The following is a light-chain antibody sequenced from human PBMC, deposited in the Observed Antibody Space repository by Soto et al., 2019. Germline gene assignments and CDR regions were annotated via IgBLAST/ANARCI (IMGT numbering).Light chain of an antibody. V-gene: IGKV3-20*01. CDR2: GTS. Sequence: EIVLTQSPGTLSLSPGERATLSCRASQSVSSSYLAWYQQTPGQAPRLIIYGTSIRATGIPDRFSGSGSGTDFTLTITRLEPEDFAVYYCQRFGTSPPWTFGQGTKVDIK. J-gene: IGKJ1*01. CDR3: QRFGTSPPWT. CDR1: QSVSSSY.